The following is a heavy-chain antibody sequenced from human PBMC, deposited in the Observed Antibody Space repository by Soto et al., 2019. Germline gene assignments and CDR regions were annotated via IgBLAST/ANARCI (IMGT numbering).Heavy chain of an antibody. V-gene: IGHV4-34*01. Sequence: ASETLSLTCAVYGGSFSGYYWSWIRQPPGKGLEWIGEINHSGSTNYNPSLKSRVTISVDTSKNQFSLKLSSVTAADTAVYYCARVAYYYYGMDVWGQGTTVTVSS. CDR3: ARVAYYYYGMDV. J-gene: IGHJ6*02. CDR1: GGSFSGYY. CDR2: INHSGST.